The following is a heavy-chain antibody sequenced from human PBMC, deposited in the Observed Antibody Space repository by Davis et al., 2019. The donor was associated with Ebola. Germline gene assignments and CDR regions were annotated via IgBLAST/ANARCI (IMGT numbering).Heavy chain of an antibody. V-gene: IGHV1-46*01. CDR2: INPSGGST. CDR3: ARAGGYGDYSDY. CDR1: GYIFTNYF. D-gene: IGHD4-17*01. Sequence: ASVKVSCKASGYIFTNYFMHWVQQAPGQGLEWMGIINPSGGSTSYAQKFQGRVTMTRDTSTNTVYMELSSLRPEDTAVYYCARAGGYGDYSDYWGQGTLVTISS. J-gene: IGHJ4*02.